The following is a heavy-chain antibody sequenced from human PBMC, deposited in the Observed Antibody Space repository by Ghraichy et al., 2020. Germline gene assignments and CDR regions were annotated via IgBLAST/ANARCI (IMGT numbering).Heavy chain of an antibody. Sequence: SVKVSCKASGGTFSSYAISWVRQAPGQGLEWMGGIIPIFGTANYAQKFQGRVTITADESTSTAYMELSSLRSEDTAVYYCARVTNRWLQFDYWGQGTLVTVSS. CDR2: IIPIFGTA. CDR3: ARVTNRWLQFDY. CDR1: GGTFSSYA. V-gene: IGHV1-69*13. D-gene: IGHD5-24*01. J-gene: IGHJ4*02.